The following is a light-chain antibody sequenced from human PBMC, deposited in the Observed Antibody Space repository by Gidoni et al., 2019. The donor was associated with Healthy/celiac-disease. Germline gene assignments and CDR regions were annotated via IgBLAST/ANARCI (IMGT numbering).Light chain of an antibody. CDR1: SLRSYY. CDR3: NSWDSSGNH. Sequence: SSELTQDPAVSVALGQTVRITCQGDSLRSYYASWYQQKPGQAPVRVIYGKNNRPSGIPDRFSGSSSGNTASLTITGAQAEDEADYYCNSWDSSGNHLGGGTKLTVL. J-gene: IGLJ2*01. V-gene: IGLV3-19*02. CDR2: GKN.